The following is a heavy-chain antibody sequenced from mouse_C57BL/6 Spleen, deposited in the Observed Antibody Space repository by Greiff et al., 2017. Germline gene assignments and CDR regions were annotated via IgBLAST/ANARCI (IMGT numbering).Heavy chain of an antibody. CDR1: GFTFSDYG. Sequence: EVKLMESGGGLVKPGGSLKLSCAASGFTFSDYGMHWVRQAPEKGLEWVAYISSGSITIYYADTVKGRFTISRDNAKNTLFLQMTSLRSEDTAMYYCARREGYAMDYWGQGTSVTVSS. J-gene: IGHJ4*01. CDR3: ARREGYAMDY. V-gene: IGHV5-17*01. CDR2: ISSGSITI.